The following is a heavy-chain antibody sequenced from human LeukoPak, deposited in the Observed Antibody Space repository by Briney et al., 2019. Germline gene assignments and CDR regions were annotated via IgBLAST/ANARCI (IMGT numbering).Heavy chain of an antibody. D-gene: IGHD3-9*01. CDR3: AKDYHVLRYFDWLTPDTAFDY. V-gene: IGHV3-23*01. Sequence: GGSLRLSCAASGFTFSNSAMSWVRQAPGKGLEWVSGISGSGRNTYYADSVKGRFTISRDKSKNTLYLQMNSLRAEDTAVYYCAKDYHVLRYFDWLTPDTAFDYWGQGTLVTVPS. CDR2: ISGSGRNT. CDR1: GFTFSNSA. J-gene: IGHJ4*02.